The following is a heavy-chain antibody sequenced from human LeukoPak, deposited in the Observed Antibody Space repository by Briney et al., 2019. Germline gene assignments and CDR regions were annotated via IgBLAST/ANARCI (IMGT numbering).Heavy chain of an antibody. CDR3: ARAGILTEDGESYYYYGMDV. CDR1: GGTFSSYA. J-gene: IGHJ6*02. CDR2: IIPIFGIA. D-gene: IGHD7-27*01. V-gene: IGHV1-69*04. Sequence: SVKVSCKASGGTFSSYAISWVRQAPGQGLEWMGRIIPIFGIANYAQKFQGRVTITADKSTSTAYMELSSLRSEDTAVYYCARAGILTEDGESYYYYGMDVWGQGTTVTVSS.